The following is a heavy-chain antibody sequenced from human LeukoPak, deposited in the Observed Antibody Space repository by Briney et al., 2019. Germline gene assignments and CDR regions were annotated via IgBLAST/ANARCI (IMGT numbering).Heavy chain of an antibody. CDR1: GYTFTGYY. CDR3: ARDNQYYYDSSGYLGDY. Sequence: GASVKVSRKASGYTFTGYYMHWVRQAPGQGLEWMGRLNPNSGGTNYAQKFQGRVTMTRDTSISTAYMELSRLRSDDTAVYYCARDNQYYYDSSGYLGDYWGQGTLVTVSS. V-gene: IGHV1-2*06. CDR2: LNPNSGGT. J-gene: IGHJ4*02. D-gene: IGHD3-22*01.